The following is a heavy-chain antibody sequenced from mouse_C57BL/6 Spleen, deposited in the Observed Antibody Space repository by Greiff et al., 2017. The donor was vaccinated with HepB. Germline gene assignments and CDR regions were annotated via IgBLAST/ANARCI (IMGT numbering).Heavy chain of an antibody. CDR1: GYTFTSYW. J-gene: IGHJ2*01. D-gene: IGHD2-1*01. CDR3: ARRGGNSPYFDY. Sequence: VQLQQSGAELVKPGASVKLSCKASGYTFTSYWMHWVKQRPGQGLEWIGMIHPNSGSTNYNEKFKSKATLTVDKSSSTAYMQLSSLTSEDSAVYYCARRGGNSPYFDYWGQGTTLTVSS. V-gene: IGHV1-64*01. CDR2: IHPNSGST.